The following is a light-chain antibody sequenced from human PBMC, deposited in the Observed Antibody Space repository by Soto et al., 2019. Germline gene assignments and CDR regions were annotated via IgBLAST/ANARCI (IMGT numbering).Light chain of an antibody. J-gene: IGKJ4*01. Sequence: IVLTQSPGTLSLSPGERVTLSCRASQSVSSNLAWYQQKPGQAPRLLIYGASTRATGIPARFSGSGSGTEFTLTISSLQSEDFAVYYCQQYNNWPALTFGGGTKVDIK. CDR3: QQYNNWPALT. CDR1: QSVSSN. CDR2: GAS. V-gene: IGKV3D-15*01.